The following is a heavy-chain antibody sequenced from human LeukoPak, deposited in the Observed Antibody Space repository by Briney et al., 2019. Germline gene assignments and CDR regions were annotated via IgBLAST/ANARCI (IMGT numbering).Heavy chain of an antibody. CDR3: AREDDSGNINNDWFDP. V-gene: IGHV3-74*01. Sequence: GGSLRLSCAASGFTFSSYWMHWVRQAPGKGLVWVSRISSDGSIINYADSVKGRFTISRDNAKNTLYLQMNSLRVEDTAVYYCAREDDSGNINNDWFDPWGQGTLVTVSS. D-gene: IGHD1-26*01. CDR1: GFTFSSYW. CDR2: ISSDGSII. J-gene: IGHJ5*02.